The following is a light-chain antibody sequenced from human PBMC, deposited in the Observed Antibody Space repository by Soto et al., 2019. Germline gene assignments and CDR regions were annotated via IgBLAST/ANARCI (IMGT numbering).Light chain of an antibody. V-gene: IGKV2-28*01. Sequence: DIVMTQSPLSLPVTPGEPASISCRSSQSLLHSNGYNYLDWYLQKPGQSPQLLIYLGSNRASGVPDRFSGSGSGTDFTLKISRVEAEDVGVYYCMQALQTPTFGQETRLEIK. CDR2: LGS. CDR3: MQALQTPT. CDR1: QSLLHSNGYNY. J-gene: IGKJ5*01.